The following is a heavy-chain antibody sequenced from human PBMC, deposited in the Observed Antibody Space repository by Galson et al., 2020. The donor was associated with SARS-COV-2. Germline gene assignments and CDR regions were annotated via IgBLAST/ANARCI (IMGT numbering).Heavy chain of an antibody. CDR1: GFTFSDYG. D-gene: IGHD6-13*01. V-gene: IGHV3-33*01. CDR3: TRDISSSWYDF. J-gene: IGHJ5*01. CDR2: IWYDATKK. Sequence: GESLKISCAASGFTFSDYGMHWVRQAPGKGLEWVAVIWYDATKKYYADSVKGRFTISRDNSKNTLYLQMSSLRAEDTAVYYCTRDISSSWYDFWGQGTLVTVSS.